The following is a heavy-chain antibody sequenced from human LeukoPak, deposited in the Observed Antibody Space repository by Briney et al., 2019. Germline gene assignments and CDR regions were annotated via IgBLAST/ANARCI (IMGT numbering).Heavy chain of an antibody. CDR2: IYYSAST. Sequence: AETLSLTCTVSGGPISSCSHYWVGLRQPPGRGRECIGSIYYSASTHSSPYLTCRVTISVDRSKNRLSLKLTSVTAGDTAVYYCAGRKQVAGVFDYWGQGTLVTVSS. J-gene: IGHJ4*02. CDR3: AGRKQVAGVFDY. D-gene: IGHD6-19*01. V-gene: IGHV4-39*01. CDR1: GGPISSCSHY.